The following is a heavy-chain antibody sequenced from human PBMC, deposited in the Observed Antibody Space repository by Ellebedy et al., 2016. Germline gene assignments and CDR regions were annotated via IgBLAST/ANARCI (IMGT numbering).Heavy chain of an antibody. V-gene: IGHV4-39*07. D-gene: IGHD4-23*01. CDR1: GGSISSSSYY. CDR2: IYYSGST. J-gene: IGHJ6*03. Sequence: SETLSLXXTVSGGSISSSSYYWGWIRQPPGKGLEWIGSIYYSGSTYYNPSLKSRVTISVDTSKNQFSLKLSSVTAADTAVYYCARGSGGKSDYYYYMDVWGKGTTVTVSS. CDR3: ARGSGGKSDYYYYMDV.